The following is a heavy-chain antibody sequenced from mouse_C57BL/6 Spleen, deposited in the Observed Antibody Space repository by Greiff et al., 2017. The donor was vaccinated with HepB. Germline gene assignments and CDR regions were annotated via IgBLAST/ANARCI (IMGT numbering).Heavy chain of an antibody. CDR1: GFTFSDYG. Sequence: EVKVVESGGGLVKPGGSLKLSCAASGFTFSDYGMHWVRQAPETGLEWVAYLSSGSSTIYYADTVKGRFTISRDNAKNTLFLQMTSLRSEDTAMYYWARLLVLAYWSQVTLVTVSA. V-gene: IGHV5-17*01. CDR2: LSSGSSTI. CDR3: ARLLVLAY. J-gene: IGHJ3*01.